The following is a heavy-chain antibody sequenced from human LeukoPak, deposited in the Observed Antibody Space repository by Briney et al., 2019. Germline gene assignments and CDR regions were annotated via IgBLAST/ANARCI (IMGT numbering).Heavy chain of an antibody. V-gene: IGHV3-7*01. D-gene: IGHD5-12*01. J-gene: IGHJ4*02. CDR3: AVGIGWLID. CDR2: IKEDGGEQ. Sequence: GGSLRLSCAASEFTFSSYWMSWVRQAPGKGLEWVANIKEDGGEQYYADSVKGRFSISRDNANNSFYLQMNNLRAEDTAVYYCAVGIGWLIDRGQGTLVTVSS. CDR1: EFTFSSYW.